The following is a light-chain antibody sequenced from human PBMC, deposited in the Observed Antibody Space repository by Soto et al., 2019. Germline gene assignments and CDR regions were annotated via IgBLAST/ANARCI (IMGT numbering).Light chain of an antibody. J-gene: IGLJ1*01. CDR1: SSDLAIYNY. Sequence: QSVLTQPASVSGSPGQSITISCTGTSSDLAIYNYFSWYQQQRGKAPQLMIYQVTNRPSGGSNRFSGSRSVNTASLTISGLEAEDEAVYYCSAHTNSSNYVFGTGTKAT. CDR2: QVT. V-gene: IGLV2-14*01. CDR3: SAHTNSSNYV.